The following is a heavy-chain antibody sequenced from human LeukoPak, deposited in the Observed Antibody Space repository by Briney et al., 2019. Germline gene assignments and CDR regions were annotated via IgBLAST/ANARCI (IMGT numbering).Heavy chain of an antibody. J-gene: IGHJ3*02. CDR2: ISYDGSNK. D-gene: IGHD3-3*01. CDR3: ASSIFWSGYPHDAFDI. V-gene: IGHV3-30*03. CDR1: GFTFSSYG. Sequence: PGGSLRLSCAASGFTFSSYGMHWVRQAPGKGLEWVAVISYDGSNKYYADSVKGRFTISRDNSKNTLYLQMNSLRAEDTAVYYCASSIFWSGYPHDAFDIWGQGTMVTVSS.